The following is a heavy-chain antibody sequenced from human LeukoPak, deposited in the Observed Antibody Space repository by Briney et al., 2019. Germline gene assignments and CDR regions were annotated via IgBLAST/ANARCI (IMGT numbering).Heavy chain of an antibody. V-gene: IGHV4-59*01. Sequence: PSETLSLTCTVSGGSISSYYWSWIRQPPGKGLEWIGYIYYSGSTNYNPSLKSRVTISVDTSKNRFSLKLSSVTAADTAVYYCARGGYDYVWGSYRFDYWGQGTLVTVSS. CDR1: GGSISSYY. J-gene: IGHJ4*02. CDR2: IYYSGST. CDR3: ARGGYDYVWGSYRFDY. D-gene: IGHD3-16*02.